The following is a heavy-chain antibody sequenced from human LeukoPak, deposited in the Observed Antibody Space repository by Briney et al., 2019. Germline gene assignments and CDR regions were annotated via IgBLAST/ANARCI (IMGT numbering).Heavy chain of an antibody. V-gene: IGHV3-30*02. CDR2: IRYDGSNK. CDR3: AKGGPITVGY. D-gene: IGHD5-12*01. J-gene: IGHJ4*02. Sequence: GGSLRLSCAASGFTFSSYGMHWVRQAPGKGLEWVAFIRYDGSNKYYADSVNGRFTISRDNSKNTLYLQMNSLRAEDTAVYYCAKGGPITVGYWGQGTLVTVYS. CDR1: GFTFSSYG.